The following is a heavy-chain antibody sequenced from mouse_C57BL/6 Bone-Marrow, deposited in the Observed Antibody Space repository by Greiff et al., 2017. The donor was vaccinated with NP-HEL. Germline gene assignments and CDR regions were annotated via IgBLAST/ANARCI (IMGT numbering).Heavy chain of an antibody. V-gene: IGHV7-3*01. D-gene: IGHD2-4*01. Sequence: EVKLVESGGGLVQPGGSLSLSCAASGFTFTDYYMSWVRQPPGKALEWLVFIRNKANGYTSEYSASVKGRFTISRDNSQSILYLQIDALRAEDSATYYCARSIYYDYADDPFYAMDYGGQGTSVTVSS. CDR1: GFTFTDYY. CDR3: ARSIYYDYADDPFYAMDY. CDR2: IRNKANGYTS. J-gene: IGHJ4*01.